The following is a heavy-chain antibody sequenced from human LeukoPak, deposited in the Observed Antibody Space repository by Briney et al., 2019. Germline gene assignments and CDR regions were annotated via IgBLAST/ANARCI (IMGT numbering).Heavy chain of an antibody. V-gene: IGHV1-18*01. D-gene: IGHD2-15*01. CDR3: ARVTGYCSGGSCYSATGSDY. Sequence: ASVKVSCKASGYTFTTYGISWVRQAPGQGLEWMGWISAYNGNTNYAQKFQGRVTMTTDTSTSTAYMELRSLRSDDTAVYYCARVTGYCSGGSCYSATGSDYWGQGTPVTVSS. CDR1: GYTFTTYG. J-gene: IGHJ4*02. CDR2: ISAYNGNT.